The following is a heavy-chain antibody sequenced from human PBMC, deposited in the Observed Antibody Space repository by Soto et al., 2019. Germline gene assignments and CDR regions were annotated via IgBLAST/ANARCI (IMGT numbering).Heavy chain of an antibody. CDR3: TKGCGRGFDLCGS. Sequence: QEQVVESGGGVAQPGTSLRLSCTVSEFIFNNYGMQWVRQAPGKGLEWVAVISEDGNRKYYVDSVKGRFTVSRDNSRNTVYLQMNRLRAEDTAVYYCTKGCGRGFDLCGSWGQGTLVPVSS. V-gene: IGHV3-30*18. D-gene: IGHD5-12*01. J-gene: IGHJ5*02. CDR1: EFIFNNYG. CDR2: ISEDGNRK.